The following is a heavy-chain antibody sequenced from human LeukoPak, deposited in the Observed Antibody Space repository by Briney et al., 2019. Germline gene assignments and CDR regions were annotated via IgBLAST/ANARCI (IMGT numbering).Heavy chain of an antibody. D-gene: IGHD6-19*01. CDR1: GGSISSSSYY. CDR2: IYYSGDT. J-gene: IGHJ6*03. Sequence: SETLPLTCTVSGGSISSSSYYWGWIRLPPGKGLEWIGSIYYSGDTYYNPSLKSRRVTISVDTSKNQFSLRLSSVTAADTAVYYCARHQWHYYYYMGVWGKGSTVTVSS. CDR3: ARHQWHYYYYMGV. V-gene: IGHV4-39*01.